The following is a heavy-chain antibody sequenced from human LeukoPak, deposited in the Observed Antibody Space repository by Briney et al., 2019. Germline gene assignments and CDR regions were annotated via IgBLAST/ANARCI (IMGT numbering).Heavy chain of an antibody. Sequence: GGSLRLSCAASGFTFSRYAMSWVRQAPGKGLEWVSTFSGSGDSKYYADSVKGRFTISRDNSKNTLYLQMNSLRAEDTAVYYCAKAGSLATPTPYYFDYWGEGTLVPVSS. CDR3: AKAGSLATPTPYYFDY. V-gene: IGHV3-23*01. CDR1: GFTFSRYA. CDR2: FSGSGDSK. D-gene: IGHD5-12*01. J-gene: IGHJ4*02.